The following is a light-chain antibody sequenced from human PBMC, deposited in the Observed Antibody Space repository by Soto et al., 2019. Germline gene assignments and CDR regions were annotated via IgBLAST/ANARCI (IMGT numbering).Light chain of an antibody. J-gene: IGLJ1*01. CDR1: SRDVGGYNY. V-gene: IGLV2-11*01. CDR3: CSYAGSYTYV. CDR2: DVS. Sequence: QAVRTQPRSVSGSRGQSVTISCTGTSRDVGGYNYVSWYQQHPGKAPKLMIYDVSKRPSGVPDRFSGSKSGNTASLTISGLQAEDEADYYCCSYAGSYTYVFGTGTKVTVL.